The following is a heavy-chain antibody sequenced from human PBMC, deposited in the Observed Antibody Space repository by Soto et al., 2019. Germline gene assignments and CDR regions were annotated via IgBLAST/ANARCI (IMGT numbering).Heavy chain of an antibody. CDR2: IDPTHGNT. CDR3: VRGYCTTTICEGDFQQ. V-gene: IGHV1-46*02. Sequence: QVQLVQSGAEVKKPGASVNVSCKASGYSFNTFYIHWVRQAPGQGLGWMGMIDPTHGNTGYAQKFQGRVAMTRDTSASTVYIELSSLRFEDTVVYYCVRGYCTTTICEGDFQQWVQGTLVTVSS. D-gene: IGHD2-2*01. CDR1: GYSFNTFY. J-gene: IGHJ1*01.